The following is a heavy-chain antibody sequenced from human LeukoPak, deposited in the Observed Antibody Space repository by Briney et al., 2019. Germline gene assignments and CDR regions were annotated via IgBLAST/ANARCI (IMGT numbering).Heavy chain of an antibody. CDR3: ARVRSGYDSDWFDP. J-gene: IGHJ5*02. V-gene: IGHV1-69*06. Sequence: ASVKVSCKASGGTFSSYAISWVRQAPGQGLEWMGGIIPIFGTANYAQKFQGRVTITADKSTSTAYMELSSLRSEDTAVYYCARVRSGYDSDWFDPWGQGTLVTVSS. D-gene: IGHD5-12*01. CDR1: GGTFSSYA. CDR2: IIPIFGTA.